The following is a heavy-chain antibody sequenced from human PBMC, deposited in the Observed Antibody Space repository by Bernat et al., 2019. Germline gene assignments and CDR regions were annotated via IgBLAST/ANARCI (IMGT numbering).Heavy chain of an antibody. Sequence: EVQLVESGGGLVKPGGSLRLSCAASGFTFSNAWMSWVRQAPGKGLEWVGRIKSKTDGGTTDYAAPVKGRFTISRDDSKNTLYLQMNSLRTADTAVYYCTNTYYDFWSGYSFDYWGQGTLVTVSS. CDR2: IKSKTDGGTT. CDR1: GFTFSNAW. V-gene: IGHV3-15*01. J-gene: IGHJ4*02. CDR3: TNTYYDFWSGYSFDY. D-gene: IGHD3-3*01.